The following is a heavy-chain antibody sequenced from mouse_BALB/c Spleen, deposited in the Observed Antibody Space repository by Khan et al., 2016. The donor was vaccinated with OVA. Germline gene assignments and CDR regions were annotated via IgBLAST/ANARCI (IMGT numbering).Heavy chain of an antibody. D-gene: IGHD2-2*01. CDR2: IYPADGST. CDR1: GYTFTSYD. J-gene: IGHJ4*01. Sequence: QVQLQQSGPELVKPGPLVKISCKTSGYTFTSYDINWVKQRPGQGLEWIGWIYPADGSTKYNEKFKGKATLTADKSSSTAYMHLSRLTSEKSAHYFCAREGLWLVCMVYWGQGTTVTVSS. V-gene: IGHV1S56*01. CDR3: AREGLWLVCMVY.